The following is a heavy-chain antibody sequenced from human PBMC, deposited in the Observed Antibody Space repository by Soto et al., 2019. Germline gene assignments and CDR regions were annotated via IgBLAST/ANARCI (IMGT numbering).Heavy chain of an antibody. J-gene: IGHJ2*01. CDR3: ARESRSSRYDSSGYSQFWFFDL. V-gene: IGHV4-61*05. D-gene: IGHD3-22*01. CDR2: IYYSGST. Sequence: SETLSLTCAVSGGSITSSSYSWGWVRQPPGKGLEWIGYIYYSGSTNYNPSLKSRVTISVDWSKNQFALELSSVTAADTAVYYCARESRSSRYDSSGYSQFWFFDLWGRGTLVTVSS. CDR1: GGSITSSSYS.